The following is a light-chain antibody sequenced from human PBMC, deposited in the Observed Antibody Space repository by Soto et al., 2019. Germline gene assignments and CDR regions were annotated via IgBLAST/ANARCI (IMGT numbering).Light chain of an antibody. CDR2: DAS. J-gene: IGKJ4*01. Sequence: EIVLTQSPATLSLSPGEIATLSCRASQSVSSYLAWYQQKPGQAPRLLIYDASNRATGIPARFSGSGSGTDFTLTISSREPEEFAVYYCQQRSNWPLTFGGVTKVEIK. CDR1: QSVSSY. CDR3: QQRSNWPLT. V-gene: IGKV3-11*01.